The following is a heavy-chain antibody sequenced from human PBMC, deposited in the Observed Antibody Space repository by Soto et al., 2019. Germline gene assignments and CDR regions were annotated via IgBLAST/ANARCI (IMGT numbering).Heavy chain of an antibody. CDR2: INHSGST. J-gene: IGHJ4*02. CDR3: ARTPYSNYGIDY. D-gene: IGHD4-4*01. V-gene: IGHV4-34*01. CDR1: GGSFSGCY. Sequence: SETLSLTCAVYGGSFSGCYWSWIRQPPGKGLEWIGEINHSGSTNYNPSLKSRVTISVDTSKNQFSLKLSSVTAADTAVYYCARTPYSNYGIDYWGQGTLVTVSS.